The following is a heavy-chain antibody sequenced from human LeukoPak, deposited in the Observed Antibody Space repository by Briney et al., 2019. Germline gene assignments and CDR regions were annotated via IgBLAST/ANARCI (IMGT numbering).Heavy chain of an antibody. D-gene: IGHD3-9*01. J-gene: IGHJ4*02. CDR3: ARGQWGYDILTGDSYYFDY. V-gene: IGHV3-48*01. Sequence: GGSLRLSCAASGFSLSSYSMNWVRQAPGKGLEWVSYISSSSSPIYYADSVKGRFTISRDNSKNTLYLQMNSLRAEDTAVYYCARGQWGYDILTGDSYYFDYWGQGTLVTVSS. CDR2: ISSSSSPI. CDR1: GFSLSSYS.